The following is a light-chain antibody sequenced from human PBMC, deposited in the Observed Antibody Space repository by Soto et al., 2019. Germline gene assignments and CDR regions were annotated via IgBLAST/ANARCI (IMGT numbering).Light chain of an antibody. CDR1: SSNIGRNY. J-gene: IGLJ1*01. Sequence: QSVLTQPPSASGTPGQRVTISCSGSSSNIGRNYVYWYQQLPGTAPKLLIYRNNQRPSGVPDRFSGSKSGTSASLAISGLRSEDEADYYCAAWDDSLSVLFGTGTKVTVL. CDR3: AAWDDSLSVL. CDR2: RNN. V-gene: IGLV1-47*01.